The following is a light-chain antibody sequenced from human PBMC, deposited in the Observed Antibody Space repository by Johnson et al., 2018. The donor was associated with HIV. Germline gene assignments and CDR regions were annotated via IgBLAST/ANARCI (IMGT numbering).Light chain of an antibody. CDR1: SSNIGNAY. Sequence: QSVLTQPPSVSAAPGQKVTISCSGRSSNIGNAYVSWYQQLPGTAPKLLIYENDKRPSGIPDRFSGSKSGTSATLAITGLQTGDEADYYCGTWHTSLSAGGVCGTGTKVTVL. J-gene: IGLJ1*01. CDR2: END. CDR3: GTWHTSLSAGGV. V-gene: IGLV1-51*02.